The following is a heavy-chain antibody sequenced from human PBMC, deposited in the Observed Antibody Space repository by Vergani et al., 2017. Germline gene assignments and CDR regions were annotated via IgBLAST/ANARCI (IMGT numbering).Heavy chain of an antibody. V-gene: IGHV3-23*01. CDR2: ISGSGGST. D-gene: IGHD6-13*01. CDR1: GFTFSSYA. CDR3: AKGLYSSSWYPMGYFDY. Sequence: EVQLLESGGGLVQPGGSLRLSCAASGFTFSSYAMSWVRQAPGKGLEWVSAISGSGGSTYYADSVKGRFTISRDNSNNTLYLQMNSLRAEDTAVYYCAKGLYSSSWYPMGYFDYWGQGTLVTVSS. J-gene: IGHJ4*02.